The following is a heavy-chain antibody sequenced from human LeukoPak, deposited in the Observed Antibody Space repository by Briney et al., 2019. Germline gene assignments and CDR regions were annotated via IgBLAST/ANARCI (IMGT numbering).Heavy chain of an antibody. CDR3: ARVLPYGSSCFDN. Sequence: GESLGLSCVASGFMFSTFWMGWVRRAPGKGLEWVATMNQDGSVKYYVDSVKGRFTVSRDNAKNSLYLQINTLRAEDTALYYCARVLPYGSSCFDNWGQGTLVTVSS. CDR1: GFMFSTFW. D-gene: IGHD3-22*01. CDR2: MNQDGSVK. J-gene: IGHJ4*02. V-gene: IGHV3-7*01.